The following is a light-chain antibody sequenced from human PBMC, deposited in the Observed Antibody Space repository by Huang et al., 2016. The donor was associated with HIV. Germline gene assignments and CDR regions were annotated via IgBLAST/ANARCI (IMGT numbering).Light chain of an antibody. J-gene: IGKJ4*01. V-gene: IGKV1-27*01. Sequence: DIQMTQSPSSLSASVGDRVTITCRASQGISNSLAWYQQKPGKVPRLLIYAGSTLQSGVPSRFSGSRSGRDFSLTIGSLQPEDVATYYCQKYDSAPLTFGGGTKVEI. CDR3: QKYDSAPLT. CDR2: AGS. CDR1: QGISNS.